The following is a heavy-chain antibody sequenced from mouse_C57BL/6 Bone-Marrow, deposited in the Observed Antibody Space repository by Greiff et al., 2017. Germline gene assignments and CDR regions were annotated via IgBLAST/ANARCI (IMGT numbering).Heavy chain of an antibody. Sequence: EVQLVESEGGLVQPGSSMKLSCTASGFTFSDYYMAWVRQVPEKGLEWVANINYDGSSTYYLDSLKSRFIISRDNAKNILYLQMSSLKSEDTATYYCARAAHYYGSSYHGYFDVWGTGTTVTVAS. CDR3: ARAAHYYGSSYHGYFDV. D-gene: IGHD1-1*01. J-gene: IGHJ1*03. CDR1: GFTFSDYY. V-gene: IGHV5-16*01. CDR2: INYDGSST.